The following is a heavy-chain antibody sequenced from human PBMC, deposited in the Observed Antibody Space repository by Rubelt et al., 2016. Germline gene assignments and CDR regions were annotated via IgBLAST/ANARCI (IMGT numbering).Heavy chain of an antibody. CDR1: GGSISSSSYY. D-gene: IGHD3-3*01. Sequence: QLQLQESGPGLVKLSETLSLTCTVSGGSISSSSYYWSWIRQPPGKGLEWIGYIYYSGSTNYNPSRRSRGTISVDTSKNQFSLKLSSVTAADTAVYYCAGGITIFGVASGYFDYWGQGTLVTVSS. J-gene: IGHJ4*02. CDR3: AGGITIFGVASGYFDY. V-gene: IGHV4-61*01. CDR2: IYYSGST.